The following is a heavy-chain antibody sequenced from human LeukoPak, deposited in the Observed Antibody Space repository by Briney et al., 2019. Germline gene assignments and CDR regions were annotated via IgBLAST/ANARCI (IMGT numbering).Heavy chain of an antibody. Sequence: GESLKISCKGSGYSFTSYWISWVRQMPGKGLEWMGRTDPSDSYTNYSPSFQGHVTISADKSISTANLQWSSLKASDTAMYYCARHRKYSTDYWGQGTLVTVSS. CDR1: GYSFTSYW. J-gene: IGHJ4*02. CDR2: TDPSDSYT. V-gene: IGHV5-10-1*01. CDR3: ARHRKYSTDY. D-gene: IGHD6-6*01.